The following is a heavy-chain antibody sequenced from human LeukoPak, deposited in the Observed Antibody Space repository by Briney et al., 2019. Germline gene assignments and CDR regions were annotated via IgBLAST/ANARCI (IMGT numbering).Heavy chain of an antibody. D-gene: IGHD7-27*01. Sequence: SETLSLTCAVYGGSFSGYYWSWIRQPPGKGLEWIGEINHSGSTNYNPSLKSRVTISVDTSKNQFSLKLSSVTAADAAVYYCARDQQGNFDYWAREPWSPSPQ. J-gene: IGHJ4*02. CDR2: INHSGST. CDR1: GGSFSGYY. V-gene: IGHV4-34*01. CDR3: ARDQQGNFDY.